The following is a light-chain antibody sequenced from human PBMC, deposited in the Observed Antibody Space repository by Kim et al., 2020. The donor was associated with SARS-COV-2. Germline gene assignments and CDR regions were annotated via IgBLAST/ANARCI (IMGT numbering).Light chain of an antibody. CDR3: HLYADWPPRDT. J-gene: IGKJ2*01. Sequence: DIVMTQSPATLSVSPGERATLSCRASQSVSNNLAWYQHKAGQPPRLLIYGATTRATGVPARFSGSGSGTDFTLTVSSLQSEDFAVYYCHLYADWPPRDTFRQGTKLEI. CDR2: GAT. CDR1: QSVSNN. V-gene: IGKV3-15*01.